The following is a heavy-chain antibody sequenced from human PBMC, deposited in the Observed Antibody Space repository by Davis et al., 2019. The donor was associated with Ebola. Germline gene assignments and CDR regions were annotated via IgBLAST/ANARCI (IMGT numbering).Heavy chain of an antibody. Sequence: MPSETLSLTCTVSGGSISTYYWSWIRQPPGKGLEWIGNIYYRGSTNYSPSLKSRVTISVDTSKNQFSLKLTSVTAADTAVYYCARMSGRYYFDYWGQGNLVPVSS. D-gene: IGHD6-19*01. V-gene: IGHV4-59*01. CDR3: ARMSGRYYFDY. J-gene: IGHJ4*01. CDR1: GGSISTYY. CDR2: IYYRGST.